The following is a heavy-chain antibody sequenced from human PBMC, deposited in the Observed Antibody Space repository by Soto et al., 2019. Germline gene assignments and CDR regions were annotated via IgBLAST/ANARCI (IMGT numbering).Heavy chain of an antibody. CDR3: AREIPSEGGYLDY. J-gene: IGHJ4*02. V-gene: IGHV3-53*02. CDR2: IYSGGST. D-gene: IGHD2-15*01. CDR1: GFTVSSNY. Sequence: EVQLVETGGGLIQPGGSLRLSCAASGFTVSSNYMSWVRQAPGKGLEWVSVIYSGGSTYYADSVKGRFTISRDNSKNTLYLQMNSLRAEDTAVYYCAREIPSEGGYLDYWGQGTLVTVSS.